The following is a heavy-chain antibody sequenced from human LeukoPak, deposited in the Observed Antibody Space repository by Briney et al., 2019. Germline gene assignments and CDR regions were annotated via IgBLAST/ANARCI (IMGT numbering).Heavy chain of an antibody. Sequence: ASVKVSCKASGYMFANYGIIWVRQAPGQGLERVGWIRVDNGHTNHAQNFQGRVTMTTDTSTSTAYMEVRSLRPDDTAVYYCARDWDYIVDYWGQGTLVTVSS. J-gene: IGHJ4*02. D-gene: IGHD5-12*01. CDR1: GYMFANYG. CDR2: IRVDNGHT. V-gene: IGHV1-18*01. CDR3: ARDWDYIVDY.